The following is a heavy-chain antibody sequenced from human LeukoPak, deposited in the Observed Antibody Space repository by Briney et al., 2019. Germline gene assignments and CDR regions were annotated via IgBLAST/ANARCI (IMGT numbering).Heavy chain of an antibody. D-gene: IGHD2-15*01. J-gene: IGHJ3*02. Sequence: GASVKVSCKASGYTFTSYYMHWVRQAPGQGLEWMGWINPNSGGTNYAQKFQGRVTMTRDTSISTAYMELSGLRSDDTAVYYCARAFVYCSGGSYENTNAFDIWGQGTMVTVSS. CDR1: GYTFTSYY. CDR3: ARAFVYCSGGSYENTNAFDI. CDR2: INPNSGGT. V-gene: IGHV1-2*02.